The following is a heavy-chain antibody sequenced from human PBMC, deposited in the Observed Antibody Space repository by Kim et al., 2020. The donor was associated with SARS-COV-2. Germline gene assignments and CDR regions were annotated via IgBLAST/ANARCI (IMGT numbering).Heavy chain of an antibody. J-gene: IGHJ4*02. Sequence: GNTKYSEKFQGRVTITRDTSASTAYMELSSLRFEDSAVYYCARDKGVGDYWGQGALVTVSS. CDR3: ARDKGVGDY. D-gene: IGHD2-8*01. CDR2: GNT. V-gene: IGHV1-3*01.